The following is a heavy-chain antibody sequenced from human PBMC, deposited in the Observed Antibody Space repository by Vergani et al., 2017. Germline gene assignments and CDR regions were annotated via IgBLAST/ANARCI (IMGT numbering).Heavy chain of an antibody. J-gene: IGHJ2*01. D-gene: IGHD6-6*01. CDR3: DRTLLSSIAATRYFDL. CDR1: GFTFSSYS. V-gene: IGHV3-21*01. Sequence: EVQLVESGGGLVKPGGSLRLSCAASGFTFSSYSMNWVRQAPGKGLEWVSSISSSSSYIYYADSVKGRFTISRDNAKNSLYLQMNSLRAEDTAVYYFDRTLLSSIAATRYFDLWGRGTLVTVSA. CDR2: ISSSSSYI.